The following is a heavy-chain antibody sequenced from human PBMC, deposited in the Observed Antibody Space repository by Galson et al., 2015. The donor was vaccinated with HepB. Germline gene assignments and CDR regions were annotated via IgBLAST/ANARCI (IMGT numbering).Heavy chain of an antibody. V-gene: IGHV3-23*01. CDR2: ISGSGGST. CDR1: GFTFSSYA. D-gene: IGHD3-22*01. CDR3: ANLVVVVRGGLDY. Sequence: SLRLSCAASGFTFSSYAMSWVRQAPGKGLEWVSAISGSGGSTYYADSVKGRFTISRDNSKNTLYLQMNSLRAEDTAVYYCANLVVVVRGGLDYWGQGTLVTVSS. J-gene: IGHJ4*02.